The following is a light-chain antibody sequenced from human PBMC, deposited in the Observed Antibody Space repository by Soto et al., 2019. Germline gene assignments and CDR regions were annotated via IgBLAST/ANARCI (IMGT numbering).Light chain of an antibody. J-gene: IGKJ1*01. CDR1: QSVLYSSNNKNY. CDR3: QQYYSTPWT. CDR2: WAS. Sequence: DIVMTQSPDSLAVSLGERATINCKSSQSVLYSSNNKNYLAWYQQKPGQPPKLLIYWASTRESGVPDRFSGSGSGTDFTLTISSLQAEDVAVYYCQQYYSTPWTLGQATKVEIK. V-gene: IGKV4-1*01.